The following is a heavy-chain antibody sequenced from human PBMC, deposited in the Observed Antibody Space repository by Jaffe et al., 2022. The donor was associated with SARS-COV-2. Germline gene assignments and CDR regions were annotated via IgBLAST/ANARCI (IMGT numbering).Heavy chain of an antibody. J-gene: IGHJ6*02. D-gene: IGHD6-13*01. Sequence: EVQLVESGGGLVKPGGSLRLSCAASGFTFSSYSMNWVRQAPGKGLEWVSSISSSSSYIYYADSVKGRFTISRDNAKNSLYLQMNSLRAEDTAVYYCARVGDSSSWGDYYGMDVWGQGTTVTVSS. CDR1: GFTFSSYS. CDR2: ISSSSSYI. CDR3: ARVGDSSSWGDYYGMDV. V-gene: IGHV3-21*01.